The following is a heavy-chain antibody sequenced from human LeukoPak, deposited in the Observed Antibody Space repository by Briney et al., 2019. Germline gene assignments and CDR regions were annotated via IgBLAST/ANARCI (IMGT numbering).Heavy chain of an antibody. CDR2: ITWDSETT. CDR3: ARGHGTFDY. Sequence: GGSLRLSCAASGFTFDDYGMSWVRQAPGKGLEWVSGITWDSETTGYADSVKGRFTISRDNAKNSLYLQMNSLRAEDTAVYYCARGHGTFDYWGQGTLVTVSS. CDR1: GFTFDDYG. D-gene: IGHD1-26*01. J-gene: IGHJ4*02. V-gene: IGHV3-20*04.